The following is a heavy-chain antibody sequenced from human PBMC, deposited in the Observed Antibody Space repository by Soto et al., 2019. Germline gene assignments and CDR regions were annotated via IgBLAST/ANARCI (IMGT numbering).Heavy chain of an antibody. CDR2: IWYDGSNK. V-gene: IGHV3-33*01. Sequence: ESGGGVVQPGRSLRLSCAASGFTFSSYGMHWVRQAPGKGLEWVAVIWYDGSNKYYADSVKGRFTISRDNSKNTLYLQMNSLRAEDTAVYYCARAPTTVTPHYYYYMDVWCKGTTVTVSS. D-gene: IGHD4-4*01. J-gene: IGHJ6*03. CDR3: ARAPTTVTPHYYYYMDV. CDR1: GFTFSSYG.